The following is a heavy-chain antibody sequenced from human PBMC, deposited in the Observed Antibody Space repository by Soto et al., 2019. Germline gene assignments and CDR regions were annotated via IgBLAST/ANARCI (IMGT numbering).Heavy chain of an antibody. CDR3: ARSGVRGSVLNWFDP. D-gene: IGHD3-10*01. V-gene: IGHV4-59*01. CDR2: IYYSGST. J-gene: IGHJ5*02. CDR1: GGSISSYY. Sequence: SETLSLTCTVSGGSISSYYWSWIRQPPGKGLEWIGYIYYSGSTNYNPSLKSRVTISVDTSKNQFSLKLSSVTAADTAVYYCARSGVRGSVLNWFDPWGQGTLVTVSS.